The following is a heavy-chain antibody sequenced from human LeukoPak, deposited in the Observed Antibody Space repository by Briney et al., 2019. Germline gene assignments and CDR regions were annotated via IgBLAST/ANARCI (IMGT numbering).Heavy chain of an antibody. CDR3: GRGVAVAGTGVDY. V-gene: IGHV4-39*07. CDR1: GGSISSSSYY. J-gene: IGHJ4*02. D-gene: IGHD6-19*01. Sequence: SETLSLTCTVSGGSISSSSYYWGWIRQPPGKGLEWIGSIYYSGSTYYNPSLKSRVTISVDTSKNQFSLKLSSVTAADTAVYYCGRGVAVAGTGVDYWGQGTLVTVSS. CDR2: IYYSGST.